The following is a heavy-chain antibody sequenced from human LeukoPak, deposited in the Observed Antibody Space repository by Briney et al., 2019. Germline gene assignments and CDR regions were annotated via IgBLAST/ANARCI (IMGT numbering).Heavy chain of an antibody. Sequence: PSETLSLTCTVSGGSISSGSYYWSWIRQPPGKGLEWIGRIYTSGSTTYNPSPKRRVTISVDTSKTQLSLKLSSVTAADTAVYYCARGQVASVTIFGGVTYWFDPWGQGTLVTVSS. J-gene: IGHJ5*02. CDR2: IYTSGST. CDR3: ARGQVASVTIFGGVTYWFDP. V-gene: IGHV4-61*02. CDR1: GGSISSGSYY. D-gene: IGHD3-3*01.